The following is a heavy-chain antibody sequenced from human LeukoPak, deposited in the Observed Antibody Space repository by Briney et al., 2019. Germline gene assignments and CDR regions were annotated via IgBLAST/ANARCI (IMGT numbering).Heavy chain of an antibody. J-gene: IGHJ5*02. CDR2: IIPIFGTA. Sequence: GSSVKVSCKASGGTFSSYAISWVRQAPGQGLEWMGGIIPIFGTANYAQKFQGRVTITADESTSTAYMELSSLRSEDTAVCYCARNAIRGVIIPNWFDPWGQGTLVTVSS. D-gene: IGHD3-10*01. V-gene: IGHV1-69*01. CDR1: GGTFSSYA. CDR3: ARNAIRGVIIPNWFDP.